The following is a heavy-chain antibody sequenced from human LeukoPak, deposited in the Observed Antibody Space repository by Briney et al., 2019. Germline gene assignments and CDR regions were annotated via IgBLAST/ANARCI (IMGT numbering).Heavy chain of an antibody. D-gene: IGHD5-24*01. CDR1: GVSISSHY. J-gene: IGHJ3*02. Sequence: PSETLSLTCNVSGVSISSHYWSWIRQPPGKGLEWIGYIYYSGSTNYNPSLKSRVTISVDTSKNQFSLKLSSVTAADTAVYYCARRGRWVQLGAFDIWGQGTMVTVSS. CDR2: IYYSGST. CDR3: ARRGRWVQLGAFDI. V-gene: IGHV4-59*08.